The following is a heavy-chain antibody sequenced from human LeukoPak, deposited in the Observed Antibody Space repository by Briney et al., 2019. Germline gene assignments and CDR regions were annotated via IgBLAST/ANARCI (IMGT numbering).Heavy chain of an antibody. CDR3: ASELAGIFDY. CDR2: IYTSGST. D-gene: IGHD3-10*01. J-gene: IGHJ4*02. Sequence: SETLSLTCTVSGGFISSGSYYWSWIRQPAGKGREWIGRIYTSGSTNYNPSLKSRVTISVDTSKNQFSLKLSSVTAADTAVYYCASELAGIFDYWGQGTLVTVSS. CDR1: GGFISSGSYY. V-gene: IGHV4-61*02.